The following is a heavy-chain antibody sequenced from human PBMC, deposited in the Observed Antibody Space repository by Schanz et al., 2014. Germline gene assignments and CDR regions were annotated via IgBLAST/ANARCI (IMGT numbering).Heavy chain of an antibody. CDR3: ARANYRRKINFDY. J-gene: IGHJ4*02. Sequence: DVQLLESGGGLVQPGGSLRLSCAASGFTLSSYWMHWVRQVPGKGLEWVSCTNGDGTNAKYADSVKGRFTISRDNAKNTLYLQMNSLRADDTAVYFCARANYRRKINFDYWGRGTLVTVSS. D-gene: IGHD3-10*01. V-gene: IGHV3-74*02. CDR2: TNGDGTNA. CDR1: GFTLSSYW.